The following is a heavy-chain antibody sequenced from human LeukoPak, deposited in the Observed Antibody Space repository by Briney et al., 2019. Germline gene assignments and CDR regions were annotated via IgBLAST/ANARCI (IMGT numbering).Heavy chain of an antibody. D-gene: IGHD5-18*01. V-gene: IGHV3-23*01. Sequence: PGGSLRLSCAASGFTFSSYAMSWVRQAPGKGLEWVSAISGSGGSTYYADSVKGRFTISRDNSKNTLYLQMNSLRAEDTAVYHCAKDLMGSYGVVNFDYWGQGTLVTVSS. CDR3: AKDLMGSYGVVNFDY. CDR2: ISGSGGST. CDR1: GFTFSSYA. J-gene: IGHJ4*02.